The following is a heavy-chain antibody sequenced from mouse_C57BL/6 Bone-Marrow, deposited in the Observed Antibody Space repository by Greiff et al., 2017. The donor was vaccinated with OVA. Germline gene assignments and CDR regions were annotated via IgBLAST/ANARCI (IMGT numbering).Heavy chain of an antibody. CDR2: IYPRDGST. CDR1: GYTFTSYD. Sequence: VHLVESGPELVKPGASVKLSCKASGYTFTSYDINWVKQRPGQGLEWIGWIYPRDGSTKYNEKFKGKATLTVDTSSSTAYMELHSLTSEDSAVYFCAREGAYYSVYYAMDYWGQGTSVTVSS. V-gene: IGHV1-85*01. D-gene: IGHD2-10*01. J-gene: IGHJ4*01. CDR3: AREGAYYSVYYAMDY.